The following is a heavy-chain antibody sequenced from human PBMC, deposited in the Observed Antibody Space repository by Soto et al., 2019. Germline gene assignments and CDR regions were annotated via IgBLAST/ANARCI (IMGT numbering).Heavy chain of an antibody. V-gene: IGHV5-51*01. Sequence: GESLKISCKGSGYSFTSYWIGWVRQMPGKGLEWIGIIYPGDSDTRYCPSFQGQVTISADKSISTAYLQWSSLKASDTAMDYCARGMAERDLVPAFDIWGQGTMVTVSS. CDR1: GYSFTSYW. CDR2: IYPGDSDT. D-gene: IGHD6-13*01. J-gene: IGHJ3*02. CDR3: ARGMAERDLVPAFDI.